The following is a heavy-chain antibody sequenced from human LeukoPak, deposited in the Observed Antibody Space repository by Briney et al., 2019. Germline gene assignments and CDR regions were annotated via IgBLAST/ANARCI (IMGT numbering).Heavy chain of an antibody. Sequence: PGGSLRLSCAASGFTFSSYSMNWARQAPGKGLEWVSSISSSSSYIYYADSVKGRFTISRDNAKNSLYLQMNSLRAEDTAVYYCASDGYCGGGSCSVDWRQGTLVTVSS. V-gene: IGHV3-21*01. D-gene: IGHD2-15*01. CDR1: GFTFSSYS. CDR3: ASDGYCGGGSCSVD. J-gene: IGHJ4*02. CDR2: ISSSSSYI.